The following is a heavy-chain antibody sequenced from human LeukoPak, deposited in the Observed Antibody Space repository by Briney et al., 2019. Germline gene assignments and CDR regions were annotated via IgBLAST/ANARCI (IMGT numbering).Heavy chain of an antibody. Sequence: ASVKVSCKASGYTFTSYGISWVRQAPGQGLEWMGWISAYNGNTNYAQKLQGRVTMTTDTSTSTAYMELRSLRSDDTAGYYCARVLHYGSGSYYNDYWFDPWGQGTLVTVSS. J-gene: IGHJ5*02. V-gene: IGHV1-18*04. CDR2: ISAYNGNT. D-gene: IGHD3-10*01. CDR3: ARVLHYGSGSYYNDYWFDP. CDR1: GYTFTSYG.